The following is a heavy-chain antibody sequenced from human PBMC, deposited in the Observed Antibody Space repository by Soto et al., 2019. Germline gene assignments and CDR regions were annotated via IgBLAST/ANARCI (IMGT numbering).Heavy chain of an antibody. Sequence: SETLSLTCAVYGRSFSGYSWTWIRQPPGKGLEWIGYINHSGSTNYNPSLKSRVTISVDTSKNQFSLKLSSVTAADTAVYYCARLVNWNSFDYWGQGTLVTVSS. CDR3: ARLVNWNSFDY. CDR2: INHSGST. D-gene: IGHD1-1*01. V-gene: IGHV4-34*01. J-gene: IGHJ4*02. CDR1: GRSFSGYS.